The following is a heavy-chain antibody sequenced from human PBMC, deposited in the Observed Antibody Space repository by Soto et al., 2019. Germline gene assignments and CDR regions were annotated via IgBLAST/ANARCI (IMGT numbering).Heavy chain of an antibody. D-gene: IGHD2-8*01. CDR3: ARDLMVYAVARAPFDY. Sequence: GGSLRLSCAASGFTFSSYSMNWVRQAPGKGLEWVSSISSSSSYIYYADSVKGRFTISRDNAKNSLYLQMNSLRAEDTAVYYCARDLMVYAVARAPFDYWGQGTLVTVSS. J-gene: IGHJ4*02. CDR2: ISSSSSYI. V-gene: IGHV3-21*01. CDR1: GFTFSSYS.